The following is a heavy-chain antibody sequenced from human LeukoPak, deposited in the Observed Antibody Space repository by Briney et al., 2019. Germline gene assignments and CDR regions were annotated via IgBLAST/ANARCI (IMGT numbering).Heavy chain of an antibody. CDR3: AKVSRAFDY. CDR1: GFTFDDYA. CDR2: ISWNSGSI. J-gene: IGHJ4*02. V-gene: IGHV3-9*01. Sequence: PGRSLRLSCAASGFTFDDYAMHWVRQAPGKGLEWVSGISWNSGSIGYADSVKGRFTISRDNAKNSLYLQMNSLRAEDTALYYCAKVSRAFDYWGQGTLVTVSS.